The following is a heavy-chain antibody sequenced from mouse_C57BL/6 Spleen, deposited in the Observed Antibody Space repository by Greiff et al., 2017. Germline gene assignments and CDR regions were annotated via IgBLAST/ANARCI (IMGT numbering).Heavy chain of an antibody. D-gene: IGHD1-1*01. J-gene: IGHJ4*01. CDR1: GFNIKNTY. Sequence: VQLQQSVAELVRPGASVKLSCTASGFNIKNTYMHWVKQRPEQGLEWIGRIDPANGNTKYAPKFQGKDTITADTSSNTAYLQLSSLTSEDTAIYYCARNYYGSSYSSYYAMDYWGQGTSVTVSS. CDR3: ARNYYGSSYSSYYAMDY. CDR2: IDPANGNT. V-gene: IGHV14-3*01.